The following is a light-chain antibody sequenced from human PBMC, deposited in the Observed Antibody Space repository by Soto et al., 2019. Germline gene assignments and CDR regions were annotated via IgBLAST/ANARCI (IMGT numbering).Light chain of an antibody. V-gene: IGLV2-14*01. CDR1: SSDVGGYNY. J-gene: IGLJ1*01. CDR3: SSYTSSSTLLFV. CDR2: EVS. Sequence: QSALTQPASVSGSPGQSITISCTGTSSDVGGYNYVSWYQQHPGKAPKLMIYEVSNRPSGVSNRFFGSKSGNTASLTISGLQAEDEADYYCSSYTSSSTLLFVFGTGTQLTVL.